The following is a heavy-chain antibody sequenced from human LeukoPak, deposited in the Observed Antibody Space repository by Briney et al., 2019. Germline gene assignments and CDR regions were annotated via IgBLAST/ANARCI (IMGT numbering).Heavy chain of an antibody. J-gene: IGHJ3*02. V-gene: IGHV3-7*01. CDR3: ASIAASVAFDI. CDR2: IKQDGSEK. CDR1: GFTISNYW. Sequence: PGGSLRLSCAASGFTISNYWMTWVRQAPGKGLEWVAHIKQDGSEKAYVDSVRGRFTISRDNAKNSLYLQMSSLGAEDTAVYYCASIAASVAFDIWGQGTMVTVSS. D-gene: IGHD6-13*01.